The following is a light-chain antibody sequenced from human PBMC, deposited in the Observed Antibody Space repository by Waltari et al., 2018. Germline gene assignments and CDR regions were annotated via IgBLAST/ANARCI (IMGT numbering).Light chain of an antibody. Sequence: DIVLTQSPDSLPVSLGERATTACWSSQRLFFGASGKNYLAWYQQKPGQPPKVLIYWASTREAGVPERISGSGSGAHFTLTVDSLQAEDVAVYYCQQYSSSPITFGQGTRLEI. CDR3: QQYSSSPIT. CDR2: WAS. J-gene: IGKJ5*01. CDR1: QRLFFGASGKNY. V-gene: IGKV4-1*01.